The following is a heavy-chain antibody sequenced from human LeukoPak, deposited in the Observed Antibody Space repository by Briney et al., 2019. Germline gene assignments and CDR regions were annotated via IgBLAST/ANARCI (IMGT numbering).Heavy chain of an antibody. D-gene: IGHD3-22*01. V-gene: IGHV4-59*01. Sequence: SETLSLXCTVSGGSISSYYWSWIRRPPGKGLECIGYIYYSGSTNYNPSLKSRVTISVDTSKNQFSLKLSSVTAADTAVYYCARGGLHYYDSSGLRGFFDYWGQGTLVTVSS. J-gene: IGHJ4*02. CDR1: GGSISSYY. CDR2: IYYSGST. CDR3: ARGGLHYYDSSGLRGFFDY.